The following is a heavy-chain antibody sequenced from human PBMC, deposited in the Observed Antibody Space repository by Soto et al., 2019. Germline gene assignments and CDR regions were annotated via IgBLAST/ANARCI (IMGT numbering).Heavy chain of an antibody. J-gene: IGHJ6*02. CDR2: INPNSGGT. CDR3: AREGNWNYGPTYGMDV. Sequence: RASVKVSCKASGYTFTGYYMHWVRQAPGQGLEWMGWINPNSGGTNYAQKFQGRVTMTRDTSISTAYMELSRLRSDDTAVYYCAREGNWNYGPTYGMDVWGQGTTVTVSS. V-gene: IGHV1-2*02. CDR1: GYTFTGYY. D-gene: IGHD1-7*01.